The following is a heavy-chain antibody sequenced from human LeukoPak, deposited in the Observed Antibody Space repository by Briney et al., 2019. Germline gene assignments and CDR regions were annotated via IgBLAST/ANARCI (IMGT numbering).Heavy chain of an antibody. J-gene: IGHJ5*02. Sequence: ASVKVSCKASGNTFTGYYMHWVRQAPGQGLEWMGWINSNSGGTNYAQKFQGRVTMTRDTSISTAYMELSRLRSDDTAVYYCARSGGIRRVKYNWFDPWGQGTLVTVSS. D-gene: IGHD2-15*01. CDR3: ARSGGIRRVKYNWFDP. CDR2: INSNSGGT. CDR1: GNTFTGYY. V-gene: IGHV1-2*02.